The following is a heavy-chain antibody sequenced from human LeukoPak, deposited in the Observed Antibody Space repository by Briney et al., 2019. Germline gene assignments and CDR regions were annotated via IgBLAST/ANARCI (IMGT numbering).Heavy chain of an antibody. CDR2: IIPFFSTS. D-gene: IGHD3-3*01. V-gene: IGHV1-69*05. Sequence: SVKVSCKASGGTFSSYAFSWVRQAPGQGLEWMGGIIPFFSTSNYAQKFQGRVTMTRDMSTSTVYMELSSLRSEGTAVYYCARSGSRPRITIFGVAIYWGQGTLVTVSS. CDR1: GGTFSSYA. J-gene: IGHJ4*02. CDR3: ARSGSRPRITIFGVAIY.